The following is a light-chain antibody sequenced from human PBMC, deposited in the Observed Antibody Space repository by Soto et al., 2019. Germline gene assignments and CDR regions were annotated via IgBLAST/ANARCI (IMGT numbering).Light chain of an antibody. J-gene: IGKJ5*01. CDR3: QQRSDSIT. CDR2: DAS. Sequence: VVLTQSPATLSLSPGERATLSCRTSLSVSVYLDWYQQKPGQAPRLLISDASTRAPGIPARFSGRGSGADFTLTISSLEPEDFAVYYCQQRSDSITFGQGTRLEIK. CDR1: LSVSVY. V-gene: IGKV3-11*01.